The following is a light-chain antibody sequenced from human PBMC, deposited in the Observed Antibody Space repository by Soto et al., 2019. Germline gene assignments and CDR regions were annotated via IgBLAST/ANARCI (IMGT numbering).Light chain of an antibody. CDR2: AAS. J-gene: IGKJ2*02. CDR1: QSISTY. CDR3: QQSYSTPRT. V-gene: IGKV1-39*01. Sequence: DLQMTQSPSSLSASVGDRVTITCRASQSISTYLNWYQQKVGKAPKLLIYAASSLQRGVPSRFSGSGSGTDFTLTISSLQPEDFATYYCQQSYSTPRTFGQGSKLEIK.